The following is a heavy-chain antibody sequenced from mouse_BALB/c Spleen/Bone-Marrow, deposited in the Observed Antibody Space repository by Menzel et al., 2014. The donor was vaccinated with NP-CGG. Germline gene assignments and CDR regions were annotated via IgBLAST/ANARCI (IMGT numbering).Heavy chain of an antibody. CDR2: INPDSSTI. J-gene: IGHJ1*01. D-gene: IGHD1-1*01. CDR3: ARLNYYGNLFV. Sequence: EVQLVESGGGLVQPGGSLKLSCAASGFDFSRYWMSWVRQAPGKGLGWIGEINPDSSTINYTPSLKDKFIISRDNAKNTLYLQMSEVRSEDTALYYCARLNYYGNLFVWGAGTTVTVSS. CDR1: GFDFSRYW. V-gene: IGHV4-1*02.